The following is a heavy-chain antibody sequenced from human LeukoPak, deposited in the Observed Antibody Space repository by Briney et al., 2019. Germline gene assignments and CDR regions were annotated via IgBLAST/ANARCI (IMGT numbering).Heavy chain of an antibody. CDR3: ATMGLGVRATSGRDY. D-gene: IGHD1-26*01. CDR1: GYTLTELS. Sequence: GASVKVSCKVSGYTLTELSMHWVRQAPGKGLEWMGGFDPEDGETIYAQKFQGRVTMTEDTSTDTAYMELSSLRSEDTAVYYCATMGLGVRATSGRDYWGQGTLVTVSS. V-gene: IGHV1-24*01. J-gene: IGHJ4*02. CDR2: FDPEDGET.